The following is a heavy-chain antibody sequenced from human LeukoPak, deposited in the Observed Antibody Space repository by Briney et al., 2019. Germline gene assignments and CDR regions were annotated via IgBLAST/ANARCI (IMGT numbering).Heavy chain of an antibody. V-gene: IGHV3-66*02. CDR1: GFTVSSNY. J-gene: IGHJ4*02. CDR2: IYSGGST. CDR3: ARALSSGYMGDDY. Sequence: GGSLRLSCAASGFTVSSNYMSWVRQAPGKGLEWVSVIYSGGSTYYADSVKGRFTISRDNSRNTLYLQMNSLRAEDTAVYYCARALSSGYMGDDYWGQGTLVTVSS. D-gene: IGHD3-22*01.